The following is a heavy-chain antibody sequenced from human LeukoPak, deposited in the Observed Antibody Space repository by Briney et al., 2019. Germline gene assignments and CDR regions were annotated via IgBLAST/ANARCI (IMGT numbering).Heavy chain of an antibody. Sequence: GGSLKLSCAASGFTFSGSAMHWVRQASGKGLEWVGRIRSKANSYATAYAASVKGRFTISRDDSKNTAYLQMNSLKPEDTAVYHCTTGPLYYYYGMDVWGQGTTVTVSS. CDR2: IRSKANSYAT. V-gene: IGHV3-73*01. CDR1: GFTFSGSA. CDR3: TTGPLYYYYGMDV. J-gene: IGHJ6*02.